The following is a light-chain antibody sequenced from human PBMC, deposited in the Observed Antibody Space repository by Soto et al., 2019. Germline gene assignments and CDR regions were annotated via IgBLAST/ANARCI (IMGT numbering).Light chain of an antibody. CDR1: QSVASS. CDR2: GAS. CDR3: QQYHYWPIT. Sequence: ERVMTQSPAPLSASPGERVTLSCMASQSVASSVAWYQQKPGQAPKLILYGASTRATGFPARFSGSGSGTEFTLTISSLQSEDVAVYLCQQYHYWPITFGQGTRLEIK. V-gene: IGKV3-15*01. J-gene: IGKJ5*01.